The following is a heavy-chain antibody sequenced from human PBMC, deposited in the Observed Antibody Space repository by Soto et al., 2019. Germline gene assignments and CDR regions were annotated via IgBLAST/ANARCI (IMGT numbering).Heavy chain of an antibody. J-gene: IGHJ6*02. CDR3: ARDLIRDEYYDCWSGYHAHYYYYGMDV. V-gene: IGHV4-4*02. CDR1: GGSISSSNW. D-gene: IGHD3-3*01. Sequence: SETLSLTCAVSGGSISSSNWWSLVRHRPGKGLGGFGVIYRSGSTNYNPSLKSRVTILVDTSKNQFSLTLSSVAAAATAVYYCARDLIRDEYYDCWSGYHAHYYYYGMDVWGQGTTVTVSS. CDR2: IYRSGST.